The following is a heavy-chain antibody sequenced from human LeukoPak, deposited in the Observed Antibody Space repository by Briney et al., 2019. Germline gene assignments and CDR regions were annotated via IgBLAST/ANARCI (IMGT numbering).Heavy chain of an antibody. J-gene: IGHJ5*02. D-gene: IGHD4-17*01. Sequence: SETLSLTCTVSGGSISSSSYYWGWIRQPPGKGLEWIGSIYHSGSTYYNPSLNSRVTISVDTSKNQFSLKLSSVTAADTAVYFCARHYVAVTTSGGWFDPWGQGTLVTVSS. CDR3: ARHYVAVTTSGGWFDP. V-gene: IGHV4-39*01. CDR2: IYHSGST. CDR1: GGSISSSSYY.